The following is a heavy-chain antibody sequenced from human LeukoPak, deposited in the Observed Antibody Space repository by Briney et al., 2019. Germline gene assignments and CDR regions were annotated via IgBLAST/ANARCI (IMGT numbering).Heavy chain of an antibody. CDR3: AKAGHYGSGSYYSDY. V-gene: IGHV3-23*01. CDR2: ISGSGTTT. CDR1: GFIFSSYA. J-gene: IGHJ4*02. D-gene: IGHD3-10*01. Sequence: AGGPLRLSCAASGFIFSSYAMTWVRQAPGRGLEWLSTISGSGTTTYYVDSVKGRFTVSRDNSKNTLYLQMSSLRAGDTAVYYCAKAGHYGSGSYYSDYWGRGTLVTVSP.